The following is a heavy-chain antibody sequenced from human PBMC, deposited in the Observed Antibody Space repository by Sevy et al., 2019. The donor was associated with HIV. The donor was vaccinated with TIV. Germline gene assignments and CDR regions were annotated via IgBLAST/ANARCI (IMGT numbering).Heavy chain of an antibody. V-gene: IGHV1-69*13. CDR2: IIPNLGTV. CDR1: GDTFSSYG. D-gene: IGHD6-19*01. J-gene: IGHJ4*01. Sequence: ASVKVSCKASGDTFSSYGISWVRQAPGQGLEWMGGIIPNLGTVNYAQKFQGRVTITADESTKTAYMELSSLRSEDTAVYYCARGGRNGWYYFDYWGQETLVTVSS. CDR3: ARGGRNGWYYFDY.